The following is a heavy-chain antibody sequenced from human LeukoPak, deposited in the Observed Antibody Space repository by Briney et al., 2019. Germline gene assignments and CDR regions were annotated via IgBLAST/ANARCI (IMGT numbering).Heavy chain of an antibody. V-gene: IGHV3-7*01. Sequence: PGGSLRLSCAASGFTFSSYWMSWVRQVPGKGLEWVANIKQDGSEKYYVDSVKGRFTISRDNAKNSLYLQMDSLRAEDTAVYYCARELYDFWSDSSYYFDYWGQGTLVTVSS. CDR2: IKQDGSEK. CDR3: ARELYDFWSDSSYYFDY. J-gene: IGHJ4*02. D-gene: IGHD3-3*01. CDR1: GFTFSSYW.